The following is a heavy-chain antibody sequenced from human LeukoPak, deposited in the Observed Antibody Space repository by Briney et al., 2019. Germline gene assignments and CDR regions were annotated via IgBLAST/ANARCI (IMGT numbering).Heavy chain of an antibody. V-gene: IGHV4-39*07. CDR3: AREGSEGYYDSSGTVDY. J-gene: IGHJ4*02. CDR1: GGSISSSSYY. Sequence: SETLSLTCTVSGGSISSSSYYWGWIRQPPGKGLEWIGSIYYSGSTYYNPSLKSRVTISVDTSKNQFSLKLSSVTAADTAVYYCAREGSEGYYDSSGTVDYWGQETLVTVSS. CDR2: IYYSGST. D-gene: IGHD3-22*01.